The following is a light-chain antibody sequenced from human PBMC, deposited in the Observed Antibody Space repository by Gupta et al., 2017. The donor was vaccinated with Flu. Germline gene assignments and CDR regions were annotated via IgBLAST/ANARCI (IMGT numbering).Light chain of an antibody. Sequence: YMMYASVGDRVTITSRASQRLSKWLAWYQQSPGYAPKLLIYKASRSESRVPVRFSGGGSGTEFTLTISCRQREEYASYYCQHEGSSPRTFGQGTQVE. CDR2: KAS. CDR3: QHEGSSPRT. V-gene: IGKV1-5*03. J-gene: IGKJ1*01. CDR1: QRLSKW.